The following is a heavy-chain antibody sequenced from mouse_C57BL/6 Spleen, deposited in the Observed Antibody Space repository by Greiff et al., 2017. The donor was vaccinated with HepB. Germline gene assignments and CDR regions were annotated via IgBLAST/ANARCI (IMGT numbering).Heavy chain of an antibody. CDR1: GFTFSSYT. J-gene: IGHJ1*03. Sequence: DVMLVESGGGLVKPGGSLKLSCAASGFTFSSYTMSWVRQSPEKRLEWVATISGGGGNTYYPDSVKGRFTISIDNAKNTLYLQMSSLTSEATVLYYCTRHGTEYFDVWGTGTTVTVSS. CDR2: ISGGGGNT. V-gene: IGHV5-9*01. D-gene: IGHD4-1*01. CDR3: TRHGTEYFDV.